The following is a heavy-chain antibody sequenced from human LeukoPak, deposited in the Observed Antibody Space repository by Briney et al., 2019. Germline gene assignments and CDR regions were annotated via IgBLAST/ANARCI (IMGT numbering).Heavy chain of an antibody. D-gene: IGHD6-13*01. J-gene: IGHJ4*02. CDR3: ARRADVKGAAGTKIDY. CDR1: GGSISSGSYY. Sequence: SHTLSLTCTVSGGSISSGSYYWSWLRQPAGKGLEGMGRIYTSGSTNYNPSLKSRVTISVDTSKNPFPRKLTSVTAADTAVYYCARRADVKGAAGTKIDYWGQGTLVTVSS. CDR2: IYTSGST. V-gene: IGHV4-61*02.